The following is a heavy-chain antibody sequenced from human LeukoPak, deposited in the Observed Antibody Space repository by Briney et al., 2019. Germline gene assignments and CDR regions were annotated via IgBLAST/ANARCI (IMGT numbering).Heavy chain of an antibody. D-gene: IGHD3-3*01. J-gene: IGHJ6*03. Sequence: SQTLSLTCTVSGGSISSGSYYWSWIRQPAGKGLEWIGRIYTSGTTNYNPSLKSRVTISVDTPKNQFSLKLSSVTAADTAVYYCARGGGYDFWSGYYMDVWGKGTTVTVSS. CDR2: IYTSGTT. CDR1: GGSISSGSYY. V-gene: IGHV4-61*02. CDR3: ARGGGYDFWSGYYMDV.